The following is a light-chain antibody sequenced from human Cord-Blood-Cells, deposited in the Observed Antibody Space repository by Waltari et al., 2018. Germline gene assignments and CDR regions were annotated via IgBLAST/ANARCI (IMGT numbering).Light chain of an antibody. CDR1: SSDVGSYNI. V-gene: IGLV2-23*01. CDR3: CSYAGSSTYV. J-gene: IGLJ1*01. Sequence: GQSITISCTGTSSDVGSYNIVSWYQQHPGKAPKLMIYEGSKRPSGVSNRFSGSKSGNTASLTISGLQAEDEADYYCCSYAGSSTYVFGTGTKVTVL. CDR2: EGS.